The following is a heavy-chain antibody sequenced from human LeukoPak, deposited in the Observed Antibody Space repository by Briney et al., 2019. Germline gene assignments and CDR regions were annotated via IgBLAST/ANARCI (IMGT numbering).Heavy chain of an antibody. CDR1: GYTFTSYY. CDR3: ARARSWYLPDY. V-gene: IGHV1-46*01. D-gene: IGHD6-13*01. J-gene: IGHJ4*02. CDR2: INPSGGST. Sequence: ASVKVSCKASGYTFTSYYMHWVRHAPGQGLEWMGIINPSGGSTSYAQKFQGRVTMTRDTSTSTVYMELSSLRSEDTAVYYCARARSWYLPDYWGQGTLVTVSS.